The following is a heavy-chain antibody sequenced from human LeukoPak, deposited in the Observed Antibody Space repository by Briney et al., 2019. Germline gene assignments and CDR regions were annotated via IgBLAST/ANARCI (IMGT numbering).Heavy chain of an antibody. CDR2: ISPYSGGA. CDR3: ARVRGLTDYYYYMDV. CDR1: GYTFIDYF. Sequence: ASVKVSCKASGYTFIDYFIHWVRQAPGQGLEWMAWISPYSGGADYAQRFQGRVTMTRDTSISTAYMELSSLRSDDTAVYYCARVRGLTDYYYYMDVWGTGTTVTVSS. D-gene: IGHD4-11*01. J-gene: IGHJ6*03. V-gene: IGHV1-2*02.